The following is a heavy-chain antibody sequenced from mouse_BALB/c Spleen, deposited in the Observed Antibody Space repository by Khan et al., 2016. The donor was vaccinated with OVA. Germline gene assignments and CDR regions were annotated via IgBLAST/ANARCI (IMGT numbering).Heavy chain of an antibody. CDR1: GFSLSRYN. Sequence: VQLVESGPGLVAPSQSLSITCTVSGFSLSRYNIHWVRQPPGKGLEWLGMIWGGGGTDYNSTLKSRLNISKDNSKSQVFLKMNSLQTDDTAMNYCARAYYRYDGYYAMDYWGQGTSVTVSS. CDR3: ARAYYRYDGYYAMDY. V-gene: IGHV2-6-4*01. J-gene: IGHJ4*01. CDR2: IWGGGGT. D-gene: IGHD2-14*01.